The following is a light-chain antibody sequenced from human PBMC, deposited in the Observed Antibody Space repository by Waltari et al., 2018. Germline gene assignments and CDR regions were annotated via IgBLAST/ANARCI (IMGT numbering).Light chain of an antibody. J-gene: IGLJ2*01. Sequence: QSALTQPASVSGPPGQSITISCTGTSSDVGNYKGVSWYQQHPGKAPNLMIYAVSKRPSGVSDRFSGSKSGDMASLTISGLQPEDEAEYFCSSYAGSSKGVFGGGTKVTVL. CDR1: SSDVGNYKG. CDR2: AVS. V-gene: IGLV2-23*02. CDR3: SSYAGSSKGV.